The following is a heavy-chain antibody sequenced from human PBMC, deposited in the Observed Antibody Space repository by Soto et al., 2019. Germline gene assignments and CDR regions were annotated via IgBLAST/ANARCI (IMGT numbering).Heavy chain of an antibody. V-gene: IGHV4-39*01. CDR3: ARSASAGWV. J-gene: IGHJ4*02. CDR1: GGSISSSNYY. D-gene: IGHD3-9*01. Sequence: QLQLQVPGPGLVRHSETLSLTCTVSGGSISSSNYYWGWIRQPPGKGLEWIASMYHSGSTYYNPSLKSRVTVSVDTSKKQCSLRLSSVTAADTAVYYCARSASAGWVWGQGALVTVSS. CDR2: MYHSGST.